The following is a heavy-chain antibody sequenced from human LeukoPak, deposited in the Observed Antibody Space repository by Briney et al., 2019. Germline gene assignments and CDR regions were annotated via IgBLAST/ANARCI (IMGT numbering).Heavy chain of an antibody. CDR2: ISAYNGNT. CDR1: GYTFTSYG. Sequence: ASVKVSCKASGYTFTSYGISWVRQAPGQGLEWMGWISAYNGNTNYAQKLQGRVTMTEDTSTDTAYMELSSLRSEDTAVYYCATNPSLDYWGQGTLVTVSS. CDR3: ATNPSLDY. V-gene: IGHV1-18*01. D-gene: IGHD1/OR15-1a*01. J-gene: IGHJ4*02.